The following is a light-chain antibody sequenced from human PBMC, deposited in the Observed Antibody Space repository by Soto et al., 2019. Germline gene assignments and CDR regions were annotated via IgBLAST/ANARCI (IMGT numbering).Light chain of an antibody. CDR2: DAS. V-gene: IGKV3-11*01. CDR3: QQRSNWPPAIT. Sequence: EIVLTQSPGTLSLSPGERATLSCRASQSVFNNHIGWYQQKPGQAPRRLIYDASNRATGIPARFSGSGSGTDFTLTISSLEPEDFAVYYCQQRSNWPPAITFGQGTRLEIK. J-gene: IGKJ5*01. CDR1: QSVFNNH.